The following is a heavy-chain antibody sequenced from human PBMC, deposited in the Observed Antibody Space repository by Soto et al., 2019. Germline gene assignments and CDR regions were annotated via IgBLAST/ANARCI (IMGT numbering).Heavy chain of an antibody. D-gene: IGHD2-2*01. J-gene: IGHJ6*02. V-gene: IGHV4-4*07. Sequence: PSETLSLTCTVSGGSISSYYWSWIRQPAGKGLEWIGRIYTSGSTNCNPSLKSRVTMSVDTSKNQFSLKLSSVTAADTAVYYCARDLGPLYCSSTSCYYYYGMDVWGQGTTVTV. CDR3: ARDLGPLYCSSTSCYYYYGMDV. CDR1: GGSISSYY. CDR2: IYTSGST.